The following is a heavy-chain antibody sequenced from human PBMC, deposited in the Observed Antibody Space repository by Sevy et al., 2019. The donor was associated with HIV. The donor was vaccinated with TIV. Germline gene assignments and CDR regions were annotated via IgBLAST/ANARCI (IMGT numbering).Heavy chain of an antibody. J-gene: IGHJ4*02. Sequence: GGSLRLSCAASGFTFSSYGMHGVRQAPGKGLEWVAVIWYDRSNKYYADSVKGRFTISRDNSKNTLYLQMNSLRAEDTAVYYCARDKLPPVMVTMVRGALSYYFDYWGQGTLVTVSS. CDR1: GFTFSSYG. CDR3: ARDKLPPVMVTMVRGALSYYFDY. CDR2: IWYDRSNK. D-gene: IGHD3-10*01. V-gene: IGHV3-33*01.